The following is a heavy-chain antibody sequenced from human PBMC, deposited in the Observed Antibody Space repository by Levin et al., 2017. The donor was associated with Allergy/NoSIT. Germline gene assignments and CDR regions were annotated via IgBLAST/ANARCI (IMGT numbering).Heavy chain of an antibody. V-gene: IGHV4-61*01. CDR1: GGSVRSNSNY. Sequence: SQTLSLTCTVSGGSVRSNSNYWSWIRQPPGKELEWIGYISYIGSTNYNPSLKSRVTISVDTSKNQFSLKLSSVTAADTAVYYCARLYCTRTSCSLDYWGQGTLVTVSS. D-gene: IGHD2-2*01. J-gene: IGHJ4*02. CDR3: ARLYCTRTSCSLDY. CDR2: ISYIGST.